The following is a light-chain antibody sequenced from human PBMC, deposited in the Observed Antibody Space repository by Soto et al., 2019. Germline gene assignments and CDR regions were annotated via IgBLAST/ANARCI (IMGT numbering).Light chain of an antibody. CDR1: SSDVGGYNY. J-gene: IGLJ1*01. V-gene: IGLV2-14*01. Sequence: QSVLTQPASVSGSPGQTITISCTGTSSDVGGYNYVSWYQQHPGKAPKLMIYAVTDRPSGVSSRFSGSKSGNTASLRISGLQAEDEADYYCSSYTSSSTLFGTGTKVTVL. CDR3: SSYTSSSTL. CDR2: AVT.